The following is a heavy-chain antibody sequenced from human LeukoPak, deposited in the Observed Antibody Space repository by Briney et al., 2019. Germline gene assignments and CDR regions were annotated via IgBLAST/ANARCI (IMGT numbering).Heavy chain of an antibody. V-gene: IGHV3-53*01. CDR2: IYSGGST. Sequence: GGSLRLSCAASGFTVSGNYMSWVRQAPGKGLEWVSVIYSGGSTYYADSVKGRFTISRDNSKNTLYLQMNSLRAEDTAVYYCASSSSGWYYYGMDVWGKGTTVTVSS. J-gene: IGHJ6*04. CDR3: ASSSSGWYYYGMDV. D-gene: IGHD6-19*01. CDR1: GFTVSGNY.